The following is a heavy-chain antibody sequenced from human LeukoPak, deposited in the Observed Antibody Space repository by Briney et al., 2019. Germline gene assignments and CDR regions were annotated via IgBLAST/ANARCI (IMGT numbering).Heavy chain of an antibody. V-gene: IGHV3-11*04. CDR1: GFPFSAYY. J-gene: IGHJ4*02. CDR3: ARLPPRAYYDFWRLYYFDY. CDR2: ISSIGSTI. D-gene: IGHD3-3*01. Sequence: GGSLRFSCAASGFPFSAYYMSWIRKAPGKGLEWVSYISSIGSTIYYADSVKGRFTISRDHAKNSLYLQMNSLKAEDTAVYYCARLPPRAYYDFWRLYYFDYWGQGTLVTVSS.